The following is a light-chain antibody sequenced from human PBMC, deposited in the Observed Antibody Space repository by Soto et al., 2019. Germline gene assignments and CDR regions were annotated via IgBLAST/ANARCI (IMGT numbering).Light chain of an antibody. Sequence: EIVVTQSPATLSVSPGERATLSCRASQSVRSNLAWYQQKPGQAPRPLIYGASTRATGIPARFSGSGSGTEFTLIISSLQSEDFAVYYCQQYDQWPPITFGQGTRLEIK. V-gene: IGKV3-15*01. CDR2: GAS. CDR3: QQYDQWPPIT. CDR1: QSVRSN. J-gene: IGKJ5*01.